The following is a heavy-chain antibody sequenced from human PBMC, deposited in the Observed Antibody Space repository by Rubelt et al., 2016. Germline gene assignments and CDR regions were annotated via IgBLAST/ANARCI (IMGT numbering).Heavy chain of an antibody. CDR2: IYGGGGT. D-gene: IGHD3-3*01. V-gene: IGHV3-66*01. J-gene: IGHJ4*02. CDR3: AWLGRNYDFWSGYI. CDR1: GFTVISNY. Sequence: EVQLLESGGGLVQPGGSLRLSCAASGFTVISNYMSWVRQAPGKGLEWVSVIYGGGGTYYANSVKGRFTISRDNSRNTLYLQMIVLRAEDTAVYYWAWLGRNYDFWSGYIWGQGTLVTVSS.